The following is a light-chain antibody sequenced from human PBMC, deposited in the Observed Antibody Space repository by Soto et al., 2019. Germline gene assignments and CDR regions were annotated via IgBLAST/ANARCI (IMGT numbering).Light chain of an antibody. V-gene: IGKV3-11*01. CDR3: QQRSNWPPIT. CDR2: DAS. CDR1: QSVSSY. J-gene: IGKJ5*01. Sequence: VLTQSPATLSLSRAERATHSCRASQSVSSYLAWYQQKPGQAPRLLIYDASNRATGIPARFSGSGSGTDFTLTISSLEPEDFAVYYCQQRSNWPPITFGQGTRLEIK.